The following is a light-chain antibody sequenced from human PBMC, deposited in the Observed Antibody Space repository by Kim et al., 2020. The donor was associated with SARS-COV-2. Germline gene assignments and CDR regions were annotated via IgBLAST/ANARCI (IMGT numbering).Light chain of an antibody. CDR1: QSIGVF. Sequence: ASVGARVTIVCRASQSIGVFLHWYQQRPGRAPNLLIYAASNLHSGVPPRFSGSGSGTDFTLTINNLQPEDVATYFCHQTYTTPQTFGQGTKVDIK. V-gene: IGKV1-39*01. CDR3: HQTYTTPQT. CDR2: AAS. J-gene: IGKJ1*01.